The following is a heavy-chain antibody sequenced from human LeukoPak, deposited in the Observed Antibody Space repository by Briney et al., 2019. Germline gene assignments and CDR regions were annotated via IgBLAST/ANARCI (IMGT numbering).Heavy chain of an antibody. Sequence: SVKVSCKASGGTFSSYAISWVRQAPGQGLEWMGGIIPIFSTANYAQKFQGRVTITADESTSTAYMELSSLRSEDTAVYYCAREVVVIATPGGYFDYWGQGTLVTVSS. V-gene: IGHV1-69*13. CDR1: GGTFSSYA. J-gene: IGHJ4*02. CDR2: IIPIFSTA. CDR3: AREVVVIATPGGYFDY. D-gene: IGHD2-21*01.